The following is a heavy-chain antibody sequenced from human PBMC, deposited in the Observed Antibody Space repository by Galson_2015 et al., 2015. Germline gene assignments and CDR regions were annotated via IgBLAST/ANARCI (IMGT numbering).Heavy chain of an antibody. CDR3: ARQILDYDFWSGYYPTNFDY. J-gene: IGHJ4*02. D-gene: IGHD3-3*01. CDR1: EFTFSSYY. V-gene: IGHV3-21*01. Sequence: SLRLSCAASEFTFSSYYMSWVRQAPGKGLEWVSSISSTTTYIYYADSVKGRFTISRDNAKNSLYLQMNSLGAEHTAVYYCARQILDYDFWSGYYPTNFDYWGQGTLVTVSS. CDR2: ISSTTTYI.